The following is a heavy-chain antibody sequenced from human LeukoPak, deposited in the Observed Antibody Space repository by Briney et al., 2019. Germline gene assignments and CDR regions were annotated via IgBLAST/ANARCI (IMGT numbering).Heavy chain of an antibody. Sequence: PGGSLRLSCAASGFTFSNYAMSWVRQAPARGLEWVSSLRGDGETFYADSVKGRFTLSRDESRNTVYLQLSNLRVEDTAVYYCAKASRVSNADAVLWGQGTLVTVSS. J-gene: IGHJ4*02. V-gene: IGHV3-23*01. CDR2: LRGDGET. CDR1: GFTFSNYA. CDR3: AKASRVSNADAVL. D-gene: IGHD1-1*01.